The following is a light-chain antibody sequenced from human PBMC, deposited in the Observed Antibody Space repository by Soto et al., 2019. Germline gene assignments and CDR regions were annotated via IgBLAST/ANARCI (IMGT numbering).Light chain of an antibody. Sequence: DIQMTQSPSSLSASVGDRVTITCQASQDISNYLNWYQQKPGKAPKLLIYDASNLETGVPSRFSGSGSGTDFTFTISSLQPEDIATYYCQQYDNLPLTFGGRTKWISN. V-gene: IGKV1-33*01. CDR3: QQYDNLPLT. J-gene: IGKJ4*01. CDR2: DAS. CDR1: QDISNY.